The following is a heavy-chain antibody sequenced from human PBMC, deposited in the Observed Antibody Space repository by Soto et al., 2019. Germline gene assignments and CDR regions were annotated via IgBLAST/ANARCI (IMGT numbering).Heavy chain of an antibody. CDR3: ARDQPGYSYGYGLGY. Sequence: PGGSLRLSCAASGFTFSSYSMNWVRQAPGEGLEWVSSISSSSSYIYYADSVEGRFTISRDNAKNSLYLQMNSLRAEDTAVYYCARDQPGYSYGYGLGYWGQGTLVTVSS. J-gene: IGHJ4*02. CDR1: GFTFSSYS. D-gene: IGHD5-18*01. CDR2: ISSSSSYI. V-gene: IGHV3-21*01.